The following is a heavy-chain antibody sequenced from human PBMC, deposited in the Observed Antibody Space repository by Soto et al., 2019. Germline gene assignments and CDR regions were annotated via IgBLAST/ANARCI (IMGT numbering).Heavy chain of an antibody. CDR3: ARDGGYYGSTRDAYGMNV. CDR1: GCSISSYY. CDR2: IYYSGST. J-gene: IGHJ6*02. Sequence: PXXTLSLACTVCGCSISSYYWGWILQPPGKGLEWIGYIYYSGSTNYNPSLKSRVTISVDTSKNQFSLKLSSVTAADTDVYYCARDGGYYGSTRDAYGMNVWGQGTTVTVSS. V-gene: IGHV4-59*01. D-gene: IGHD3-10*01.